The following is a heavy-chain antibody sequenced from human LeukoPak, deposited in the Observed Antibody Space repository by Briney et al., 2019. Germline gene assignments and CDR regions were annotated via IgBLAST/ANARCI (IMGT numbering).Heavy chain of an antibody. J-gene: IGHJ4*02. CDR3: ARTPDYYDSSGYSDY. Sequence: GGSLRLSCAASGFTFSDYYMSWIRQAPGRGLEWVSYISSSGSTIYYADSVKGRFTISRDNAKNSLYLQMNSLRAEDTAVYYCARTPDYYDSSGYSDYWGQGTLVTVSS. V-gene: IGHV3-11*01. D-gene: IGHD3-22*01. CDR2: ISSSGSTI. CDR1: GFTFSDYY.